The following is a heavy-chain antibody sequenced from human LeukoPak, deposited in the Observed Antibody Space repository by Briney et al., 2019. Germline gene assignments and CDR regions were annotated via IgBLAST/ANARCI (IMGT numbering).Heavy chain of an antibody. V-gene: IGHV3-30*18. J-gene: IGHJ6*02. CDR3: AKDRGAAAGNYYAMDV. Sequence: GGSLRLSCVASGFTFSNYGMHWVRQAPGQGLEWVAVISYDGSKKYYADSVKGRFTISRDNSKNTLSLQMNSLRAEDTAVYYCAKDRGAAAGNYYAMDVWGQGTTGTVSS. D-gene: IGHD6-13*01. CDR1: GFTFSNYG. CDR2: ISYDGSKK.